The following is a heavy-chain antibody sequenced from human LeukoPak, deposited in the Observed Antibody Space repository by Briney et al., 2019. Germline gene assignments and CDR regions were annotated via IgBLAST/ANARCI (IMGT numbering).Heavy chain of an antibody. CDR3: AAAPILRGEGGEHYKYGMDV. CDR1: GGSVSSGSYY. V-gene: IGHV4-61*03. D-gene: IGHD2-2*02. J-gene: IGHJ6*02. Sequence: SETLSLTCTVSGGSVSSGSYYWSWIRQPPGKGLEWIGEIHHNGTRNYNPSLKSRVTISADTFKNHFSLIVTSLTAADTAVYYCAAAPILRGEGGEHYKYGMDVWGQGTTVIVSS. CDR2: IHHNGTR.